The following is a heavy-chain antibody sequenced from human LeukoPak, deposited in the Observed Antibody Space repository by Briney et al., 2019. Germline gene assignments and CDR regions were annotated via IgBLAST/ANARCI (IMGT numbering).Heavy chain of an antibody. J-gene: IGHJ6*03. CDR3: AKHPAASDYYYYYYMDV. CDR1: GFTFSSYA. D-gene: IGHD2-2*01. Sequence: GGSLRLSCAASGFTFSSYAMSWVRQAPGKGLEWVSAISGSGGSTYYADSVKGRFTISRDNSKNTLYLQMNSLRAEDTAVYYCAKHPAASDYYYYYYMDVWGKGTTVTVSS. CDR2: ISGSGGST. V-gene: IGHV3-23*01.